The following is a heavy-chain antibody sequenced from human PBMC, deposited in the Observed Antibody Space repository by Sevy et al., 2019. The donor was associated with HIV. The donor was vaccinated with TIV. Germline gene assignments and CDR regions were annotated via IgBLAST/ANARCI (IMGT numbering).Heavy chain of an antibody. CDR1: GYTFTSYY. V-gene: IGHV1-46*01. Sequence: ASVKVSCMASGYTFTSYYMHWVRQAPGQGLEWMGIINPSGGSTSYAQKFQGRVTMTRDTSTSTVYMELSSLRSEDTAVYYCARGPGGTANYPHYYYGMDVWGQGTTVTVSS. J-gene: IGHJ6*02. CDR2: INPSGGST. CDR3: ARGPGGTANYPHYYYGMDV. D-gene: IGHD5-18*01.